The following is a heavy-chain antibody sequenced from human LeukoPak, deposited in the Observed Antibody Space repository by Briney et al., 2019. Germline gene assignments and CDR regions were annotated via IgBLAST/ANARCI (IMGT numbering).Heavy chain of an antibody. Sequence: SGTLSLTCAVSGGSISSSNWWSWVRQPPGKGLEWIGEIYHSGSTNYNPSLKSRVTISVDKSKNQFSLKLSSVTAADTAVYYCASIHSSGYYGLDYWGQGTLVTVSS. CDR1: GGSISSSNW. J-gene: IGHJ4*02. V-gene: IGHV4-4*02. CDR3: ASIHSSGYYGLDY. D-gene: IGHD3-22*01. CDR2: IYHSGST.